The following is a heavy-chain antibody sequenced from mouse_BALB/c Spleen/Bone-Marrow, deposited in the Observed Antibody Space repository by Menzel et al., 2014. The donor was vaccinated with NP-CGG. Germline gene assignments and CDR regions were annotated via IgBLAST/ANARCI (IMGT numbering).Heavy chain of an antibody. D-gene: IGHD1-2*01. J-gene: IGHJ4*01. V-gene: IGHV1S126*01. CDR1: GYSFTSYW. CDR2: IDPSDSET. CDR3: ARELLRLRSAMDY. Sequence: VKLMESGPQLVRPGASVKISCKASGYSFTSYWMHWVKQRPGQGLEWIGMIDPSDSETRLNQKFKDKATLTVDKSSSTAYMQLSSPTSEDSAVYYCARELLRLRSAMDYWGQGTSVTVSS.